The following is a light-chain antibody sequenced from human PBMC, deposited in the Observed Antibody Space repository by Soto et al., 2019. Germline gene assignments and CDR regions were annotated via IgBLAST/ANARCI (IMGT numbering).Light chain of an antibody. CDR1: QSVSSN. CDR3: QQSNNWPPT. J-gene: IGKJ1*01. V-gene: IGKV3-15*01. CDR2: GAS. Sequence: EIVMTQSPATLSVSPGERATLPCRASQSVSSNLAWYQQKPGQAPRLLIYGASTRATGIPARFSGSGSGTEFTLTISSLQSEDFALYYCQQSNNWPPTFGQGTKVDIK.